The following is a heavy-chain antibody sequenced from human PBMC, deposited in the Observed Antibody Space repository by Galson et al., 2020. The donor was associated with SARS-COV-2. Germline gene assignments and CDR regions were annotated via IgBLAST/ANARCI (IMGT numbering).Heavy chain of an antibody. CDR3: SRDVNPYYADNCFLDAFDI. CDR2: IKRDGSEA. V-gene: IGHV3-7*01. CDR1: GYTFSAYW. J-gene: IGHJ3*02. D-gene: IGHD3-16*01. Sequence: PGRSLRLSCAASGYTFSAYWMTWVRTAPGKGLKWVANIKRDGSEANNVDSVMGRSTISRDNTKNSLDLKMNTLRAEDTAVYFCSRDVNPYYADNCFLDAFDIWGQGTMVTVSS.